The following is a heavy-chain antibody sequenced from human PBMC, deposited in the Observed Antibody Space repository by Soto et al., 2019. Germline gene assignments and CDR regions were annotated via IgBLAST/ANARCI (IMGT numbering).Heavy chain of an antibody. V-gene: IGHV4-31*03. D-gene: IGHD3-22*01. J-gene: IGHJ5*02. CDR1: GGSIISGDYY. CDR3: ARRDRSGFSYWLDT. CDR2: IYFSGTT. Sequence: SETLSLTCTVSGGSIISGDYYWSWIRQHPGKGLEWIGTIYFSGTTYYNPSLKSRVTISVDTSKSQFSLKLSSVTAADTAVYYCARRDRSGFSYWLDTWGQGTLVTVS.